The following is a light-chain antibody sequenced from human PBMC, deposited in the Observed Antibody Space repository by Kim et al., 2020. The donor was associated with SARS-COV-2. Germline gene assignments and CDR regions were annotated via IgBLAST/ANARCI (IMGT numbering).Light chain of an antibody. CDR1: QSVSTY. Sequence: EIVLTQSPASLSLSPGERATLSCRASQSVSTYLAWYQQKPGQAPRLLMYDASNRATGIPARFSGSGSGTDFTLTISSLEPEDFAVYYFQHRSNWPYTFGQGTKLEI. V-gene: IGKV3-11*01. CDR2: DAS. J-gene: IGKJ2*01. CDR3: QHRSNWPYT.